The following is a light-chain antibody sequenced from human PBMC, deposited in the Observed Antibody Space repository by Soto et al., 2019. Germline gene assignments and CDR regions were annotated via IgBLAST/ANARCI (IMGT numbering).Light chain of an antibody. V-gene: IGKV3-15*01. CDR2: GAS. CDR3: QHYNNWPQ. J-gene: IGKJ1*01. Sequence: EIVMTQSPATLSLSPGERATLSCRASQSVSSNFAWYQQKPGQAPRLLIYGASTRATGIPNRFSVGGYGTEITPTISSLHSEDFAVYYCQHYNNWPQFGQGTKVEIK. CDR1: QSVSSN.